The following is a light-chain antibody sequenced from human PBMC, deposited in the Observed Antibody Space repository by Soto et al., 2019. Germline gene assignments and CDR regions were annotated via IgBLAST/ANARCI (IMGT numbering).Light chain of an antibody. V-gene: IGKV3-20*01. CDR3: QHYGSSWT. Sequence: EIVLTQSPVTLSLSPGERATLSCRASQSVSSSYLAWYQQKPGQAPRLLIYGASSRATGIPDRFSGSGSGTDFTLTISRLEPEDFAVYYCQHYGSSWTFGQGTKVDIK. J-gene: IGKJ1*01. CDR2: GAS. CDR1: QSVSSSY.